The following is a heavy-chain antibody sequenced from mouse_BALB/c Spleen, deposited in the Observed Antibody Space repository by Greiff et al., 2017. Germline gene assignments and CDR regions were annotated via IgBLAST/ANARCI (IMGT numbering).Heavy chain of an antibody. J-gene: IGHJ4*01. CDR3: ARDRYSDAMDY. Sequence: DVQLQESGPGLVKPSQSLSLTCSVTGYSITSGYYWNWIRQFPGNKLEWMGYISYDGSNNYNPSLKNRISITRDTSKNQFFLKLNSVTTEDTATYYCARDRYSDAMDYWGQGTSVTVSS. CDR2: ISYDGSN. D-gene: IGHD1-1*01. CDR1: GYSITSGYY. V-gene: IGHV3-6*02.